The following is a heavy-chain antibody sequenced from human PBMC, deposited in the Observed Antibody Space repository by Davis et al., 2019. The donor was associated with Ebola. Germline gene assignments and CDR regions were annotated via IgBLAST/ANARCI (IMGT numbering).Heavy chain of an antibody. CDR2: IYHSGST. D-gene: IGHD1-26*01. CDR3: ASRPTWELLFDY. J-gene: IGHJ4*02. V-gene: IGHV4-4*02. CDR1: GGSISSSNW. Sequence: PSETLSLTCAVSGGSISSSNWWRWVRQPPGKGLEWIGEIYHSGSTNYNPSLKSRVTISVDKSKNQFSLKLSSVTAADTAVYYCASRPTWELLFDYWGQGTLVTVSS.